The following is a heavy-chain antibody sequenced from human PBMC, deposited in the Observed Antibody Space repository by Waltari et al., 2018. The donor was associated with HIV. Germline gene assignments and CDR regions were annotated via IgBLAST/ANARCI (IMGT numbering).Heavy chain of an antibody. D-gene: IGHD3-22*01. V-gene: IGHV4-39*02. CDR3: ARDRYYYARTGSPDY. J-gene: IGHJ4*02. CDR1: GGSITSSSYY. Sequence: QLQLQESGPGLVKPSETLSLTCTVSGGSITSSSYYWGWIRQPPGKGLEWIGNIYYSGRAYYNSSLKSRVTISVDMSKTQFSLKLNSVTAADTAVYYCARDRYYYARTGSPDYWGQGTLVTVSS. CDR2: IYYSGRA.